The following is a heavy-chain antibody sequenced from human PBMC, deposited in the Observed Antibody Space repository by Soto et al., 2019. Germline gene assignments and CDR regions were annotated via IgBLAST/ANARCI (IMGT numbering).Heavy chain of an antibody. J-gene: IGHJ4*02. CDR2: INHSGST. V-gene: IGHV4-34*01. D-gene: IGHD6-6*01. CDR1: GGSFSGYY. Sequence: QVQLQQWGAGLLKPSETLSLTCAVYGGSFSGYYWSWIRQPPGKGLEWIGEINHSGSTNYNPSLKSRVTISVDTSKNQFSRKLSSVTAADTAVYYCAREDGGSSSPDYWGQGTLVTVSS. CDR3: AREDGGSSSPDY.